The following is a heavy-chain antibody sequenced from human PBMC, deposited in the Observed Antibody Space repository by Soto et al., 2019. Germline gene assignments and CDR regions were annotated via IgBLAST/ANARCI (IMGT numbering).Heavy chain of an antibody. Sequence: QVQLVQSGAEVKKPGASVKVSCKASGYTFTKYGISWVRQAPGQGLEWMGWMSAYNGNTNYAQKVQGRVTMITDTSTSTAYMELRSLRPDDTAVYYCARAPRTAVGGTTDRLDSWGQGTLVTVSS. J-gene: IGHJ5*01. V-gene: IGHV1-18*01. D-gene: IGHD6-13*01. CDR2: MSAYNGNT. CDR1: GYTFTKYG. CDR3: ARAPRTAVGGTTDRLDS.